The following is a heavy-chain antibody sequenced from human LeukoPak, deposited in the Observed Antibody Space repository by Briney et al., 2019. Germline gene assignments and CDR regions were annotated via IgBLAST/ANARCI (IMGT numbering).Heavy chain of an antibody. CDR2: IYYSRST. V-gene: IGHV4-39*07. D-gene: IGHD4-17*01. CDR1: SGPISSSSYH. J-gene: IGHJ5*02. CDR3: ARDLIPYGVYAEP. Sequence: SETLSLTCTVSSGPISSSSYHWRWIRQPPAKVLVWFGSIYYSRSTYYNQSLKSRLPISLHTSQNQFSLKLSSVTSADTAVYYCARDLIPYGVYAEPWGQGTLVTFSS.